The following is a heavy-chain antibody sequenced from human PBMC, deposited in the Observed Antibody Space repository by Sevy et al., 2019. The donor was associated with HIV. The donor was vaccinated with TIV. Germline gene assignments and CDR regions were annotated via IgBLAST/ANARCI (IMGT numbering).Heavy chain of an antibody. CDR2: IYYSGST. Sequence: SETLSLTCTVSGGSISSYYWSWIRQPPGKGLEWIGYIYYSGSTNYNPSLKSRVTISVDTSKNQFSLKLSSVTAADTAVYYWAREGSDFWSGYYRAYYFDYWGQGTLVTVSS. V-gene: IGHV4-59*01. D-gene: IGHD3-3*01. CDR1: GGSISSYY. J-gene: IGHJ4*02. CDR3: AREGSDFWSGYYRAYYFDY.